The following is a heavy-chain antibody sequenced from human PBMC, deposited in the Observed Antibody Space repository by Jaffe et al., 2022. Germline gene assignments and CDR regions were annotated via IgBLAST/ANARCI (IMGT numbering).Heavy chain of an antibody. J-gene: IGHJ4*02. V-gene: IGHV4-61*02. CDR3: AREGATTIIEPLGYFDY. D-gene: IGHD3-22*01. CDR1: GGSISSGSYY. Sequence: QVQLQESGPGLVKPSQTLSLTCTVSGGSISSGSYYWSWIRQPAGKGLEWIGRIYTSGSTNYNPSLKSRVTISVDTSKNQFSLKLSSVTAADTAVYYCAREGATTIIEPLGYFDYWGQGTLVTVSS. CDR2: IYTSGST.